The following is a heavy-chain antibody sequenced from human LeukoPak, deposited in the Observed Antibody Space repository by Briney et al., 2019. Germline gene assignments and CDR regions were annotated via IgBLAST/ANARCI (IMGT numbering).Heavy chain of an antibody. V-gene: IGHV4-59*01. D-gene: IGHD1-26*01. J-gene: IGHJ4*02. CDR2: VYNSGST. CDR3: VRDRELYY. Sequence: SETLSLTCSVSGGSISIYYWSWIRQPPGKGLEWIGYVYNSGSTDYNPSLKSRVTISVDTSKNQFSLKVNSVTASDTAVYYCVRDRELYYWGQGILVTDSS. CDR1: GGSISIYY.